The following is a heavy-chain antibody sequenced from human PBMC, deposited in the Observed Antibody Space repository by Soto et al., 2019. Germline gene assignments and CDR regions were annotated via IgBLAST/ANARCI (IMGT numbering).Heavy chain of an antibody. Sequence: QVQLQESGPGLVKPSQTLSLTCTVSGGSISSGGYYWGWIRQHPGKGLEWIGYIYYSGSTYYNPSLKSRVTISVDTSKNQFSLKLSSVTAADTAVYYCARVHGVAFSQPKYNWFDPWGQGTLVTVSS. CDR2: IYYSGST. CDR1: GGSISSGGYY. D-gene: IGHD3-3*01. CDR3: ARVHGVAFSQPKYNWFDP. V-gene: IGHV4-31*03. J-gene: IGHJ5*02.